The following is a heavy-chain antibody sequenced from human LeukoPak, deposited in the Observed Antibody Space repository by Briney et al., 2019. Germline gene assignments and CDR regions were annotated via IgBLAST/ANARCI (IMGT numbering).Heavy chain of an antibody. J-gene: IGHJ4*02. D-gene: IGHD6-19*01. CDR1: GYSFTSYW. CDR3: ATSYSSGWSFFDY. CDR2: IYPGDSDT. Sequence: GESLKISCKGSGYSFTSYWIGWVRQMPGKGLEWMGIIYPGDSDTRYSPSFQGQVTISADKSISTAYLQWSSLKASDTAVYYCATSYSSGWSFFDYWGQGTLVTVSS. V-gene: IGHV5-51*01.